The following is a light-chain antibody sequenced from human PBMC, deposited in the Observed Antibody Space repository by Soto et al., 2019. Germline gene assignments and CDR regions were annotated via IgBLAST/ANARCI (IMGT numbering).Light chain of an antibody. CDR2: GAS. J-gene: IGKJ4*01. Sequence: EIVMTQSPATLSVSPGERATLSCRASQSLSSNLAWYQQKLGQAPRLLIYGASTRATGISARFSGSGSGTEFTLTISSLQSEDFAIYYCQQYNIWPLTFGGGTKVDI. V-gene: IGKV3-15*01. CDR3: QQYNIWPLT. CDR1: QSLSSN.